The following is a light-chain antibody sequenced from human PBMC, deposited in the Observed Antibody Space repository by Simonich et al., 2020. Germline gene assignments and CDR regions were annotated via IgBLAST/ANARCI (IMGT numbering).Light chain of an antibody. J-gene: IGLJ3*02. Sequence: QSALTQPASVSGSPGQSSTISCTGTSSDVGSYNLVSWYPQHPGNAHKHMLYEGSKRPAGVSHRCSASKSGTSASLAIMGPQSEDEADDYCAAGDDSRNGWVFGGGTKLTVL. CDR2: EGS. CDR1: SSDVGSYNL. V-gene: IGLV2-14*02. CDR3: AAGDDSRNGWV.